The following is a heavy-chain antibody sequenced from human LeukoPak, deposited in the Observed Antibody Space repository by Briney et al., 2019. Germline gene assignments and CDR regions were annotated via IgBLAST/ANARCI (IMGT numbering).Heavy chain of an antibody. J-gene: IGHJ6*02. V-gene: IGHV3-66*01. Sequence: GGSLRLSCAASGFTFSSYGMHWVRQAPGKGLEWVSVIYSGGSTYYADSVKGRFTISRDNSKNTLYLQMNSLRAEDTAVYYCARVSMGQWLVRDSYYYGMDVWGQGTTVTVSS. CDR2: IYSGGST. CDR3: ARVSMGQWLVRDSYYYGMDV. CDR1: GFTFSSYG. D-gene: IGHD6-19*01.